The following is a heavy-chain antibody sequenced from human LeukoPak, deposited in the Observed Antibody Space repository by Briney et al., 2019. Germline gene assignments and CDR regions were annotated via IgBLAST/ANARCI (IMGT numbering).Heavy chain of an antibody. CDR2: INAGNGNT. Sequence: ASVKVSCKASGYTFTSYAMHWVRQAPGQRLEWMGWINAGNGNTKYSQKFQGRVTITRDTSASTAYMELSSLRSEDTAVYYCAREGKAHCSSTSCPNWFDPWGQGTLVTVSS. J-gene: IGHJ5*02. V-gene: IGHV1-3*01. D-gene: IGHD2-2*01. CDR1: GYTFTSYA. CDR3: AREGKAHCSSTSCPNWFDP.